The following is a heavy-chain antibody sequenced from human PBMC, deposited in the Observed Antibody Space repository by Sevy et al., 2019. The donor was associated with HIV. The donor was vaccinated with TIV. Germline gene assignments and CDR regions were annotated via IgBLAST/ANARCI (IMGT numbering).Heavy chain of an antibody. J-gene: IGHJ4*02. CDR3: ARGGYYYDNADYYALDA. V-gene: IGHV3-33*01. Sequence: GGSLRLSCAATGFTFSNYAMHWVRQAPGKGMEWVAIIWSDGAYQYHGDSVKGRFTISRDNSKNTLYLQMNNVGVEDTAVYYCARGGYYYDNADYYALDAWGQGTLVTVSS. D-gene: IGHD3-22*01. CDR1: GFTFSNYA. CDR2: IWSDGAYQ.